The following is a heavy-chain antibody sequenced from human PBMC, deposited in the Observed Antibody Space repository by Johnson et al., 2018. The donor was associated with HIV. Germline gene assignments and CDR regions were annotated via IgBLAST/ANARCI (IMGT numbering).Heavy chain of an antibody. CDR3: ARAGGWELTNAFDI. CDR1: GFTFSNYA. D-gene: IGHD1-26*01. Sequence: HVQLVESGGGVVQPGRSLRLSCAASGFTFSNYAMHWVRQAPGKGLEWVAVISYDGNNKYYTDSVKGRFTISRDNSKNTLYLQMNSLRDEDTAVYYCARAGGWELTNAFDIWCQGTMVTVSS. V-gene: IGHV3-30*04. CDR2: ISYDGNNK. J-gene: IGHJ3*02.